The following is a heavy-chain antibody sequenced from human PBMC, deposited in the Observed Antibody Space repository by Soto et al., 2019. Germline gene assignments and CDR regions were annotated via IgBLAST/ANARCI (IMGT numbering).Heavy chain of an antibody. D-gene: IGHD6-6*01. Sequence: QVQLVESGGGVVQPGRSLRLSCAASGFTFSSYGMHWVRQAPGKGLEWVAVISYDGSNKYYADSVKGRFTISRDNSKNTLYLQMNSLRAEDTAVYYCAKGCGVAARNVHYWGQGTLVTVSS. CDR3: AKGCGVAARNVHY. J-gene: IGHJ4*02. V-gene: IGHV3-30*18. CDR2: ISYDGSNK. CDR1: GFTFSSYG.